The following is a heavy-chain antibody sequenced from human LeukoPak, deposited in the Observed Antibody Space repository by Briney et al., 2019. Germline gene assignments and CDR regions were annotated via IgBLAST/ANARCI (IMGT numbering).Heavy chain of an antibody. CDR3: ARAVGSGYYYYGMDV. J-gene: IGHJ6*02. V-gene: IGHV3-30-3*01. CDR2: ISYDGSNE. Sequence: GGSLRLSCAASGFTFSSYAMHWVRQAPGKGLEWVAVISYDGSNECYADSVKGRFTISRDDSQNTLYLQMNSLRPDDTAVYYCARAVGSGYYYYGMDVWGQGTTVIVSS. CDR1: GFTFSSYA. D-gene: IGHD2-15*01.